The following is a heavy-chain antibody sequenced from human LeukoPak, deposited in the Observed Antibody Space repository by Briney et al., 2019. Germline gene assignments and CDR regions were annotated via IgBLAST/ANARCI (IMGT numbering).Heavy chain of an antibody. CDR2: IIPIFGTA. J-gene: IGHJ4*02. CDR1: GGTFSSYA. V-gene: IGHV1-69*05. Sequence: SVKVSCKASGGTFSSYAISWVRQAPGQGLEWMGGIIPIFGTANYAQKFQGRVTITTDESTSTAYMELSSLRSEDTAVYYCASGANNVAATNLDYWGRGTLVTVSS. D-gene: IGHD2-15*01. CDR3: ASGANNVAATNLDY.